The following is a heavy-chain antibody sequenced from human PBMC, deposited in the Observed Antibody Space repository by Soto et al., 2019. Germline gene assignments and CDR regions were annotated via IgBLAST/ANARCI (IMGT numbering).Heavy chain of an antibody. Sequence: ASVKVSCKASGFTFTNYYLHWVRQAPGQGLEWMAMIIPKSATTAYAQRFQGKVTMTRDTSTSTVYMELFSLRSEDTAVYYCARETPATCYFDNWGQGTVVTVSS. J-gene: IGHJ4*02. CDR1: GFTFTNYY. CDR3: ARETPATCYFDN. CDR2: IIPKSATT. V-gene: IGHV1-46*01.